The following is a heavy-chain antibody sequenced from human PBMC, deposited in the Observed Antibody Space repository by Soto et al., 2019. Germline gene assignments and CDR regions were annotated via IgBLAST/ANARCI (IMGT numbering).Heavy chain of an antibody. CDR1: RFTFSSYA. Sequence: EVQLLTSGGGLVQPGGSLRLSCAASRFTFSSYAMTWVRQAPGKGLEWVSSITSDGVNTYYADSMKGRFTISRDNSKNTVYLQINSVRAEDTAVYYCSKSGDGYWGQGTLVTVSS. CDR2: ITSDGVNT. CDR3: SKSGDGY. V-gene: IGHV3-23*01. D-gene: IGHD3-10*01. J-gene: IGHJ4*02.